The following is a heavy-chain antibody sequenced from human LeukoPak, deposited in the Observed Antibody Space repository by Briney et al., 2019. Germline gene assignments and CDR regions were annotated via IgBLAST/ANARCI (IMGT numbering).Heavy chain of an antibody. V-gene: IGHV5-51*01. Sequence: KVSCKGSGYSFTSYWIGWVRQMPGKGLEWMGIIYPGDSDTRYSPSFQGQVTISADKSISTAYLQWSSLKASDTAMYYCARGGYCSSTSCPGGYFDPWGQGTLVTVSS. CDR1: GYSFTSYW. J-gene: IGHJ5*02. D-gene: IGHD2-2*01. CDR2: IYPGDSDT. CDR3: ARGGYCSSTSCPGGYFDP.